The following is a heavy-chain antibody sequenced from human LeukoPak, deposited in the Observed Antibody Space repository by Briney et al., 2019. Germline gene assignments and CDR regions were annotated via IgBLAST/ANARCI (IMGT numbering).Heavy chain of an antibody. V-gene: IGHV3-74*01. CDR2: ITSGGSST. D-gene: IGHD3-10*01. CDR3: ARLSEMLRGPEVIYYFDY. Sequence: GGSLRLSCAASGFTFSSYWMHWVRQAPGKGLVWVSRITSGGSSTTYADSVKGRFSISRDNAKNTMYLQMNSLRAEDTAVYYCARLSEMLRGPEVIYYFDYWGQGNLVTVSS. CDR1: GFTFSSYW. J-gene: IGHJ4*02.